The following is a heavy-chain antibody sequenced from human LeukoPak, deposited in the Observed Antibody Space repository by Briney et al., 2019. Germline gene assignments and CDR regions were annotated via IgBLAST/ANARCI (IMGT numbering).Heavy chain of an antibody. Sequence: GRSLRLSCAASGFTFSSHAMSWVRQAPGKGLEWVSAITSGSGSNVYYTDSLKGRFTISRDNSKNTLYLQMNSLRAEDTAVYYCARHGSWSFDYWGQGTLVTVSA. J-gene: IGHJ4*02. CDR2: ITSGSGSNV. CDR3: ARHGSWSFDY. V-gene: IGHV3-23*01. D-gene: IGHD6-13*01. CDR1: GFTFSSHA.